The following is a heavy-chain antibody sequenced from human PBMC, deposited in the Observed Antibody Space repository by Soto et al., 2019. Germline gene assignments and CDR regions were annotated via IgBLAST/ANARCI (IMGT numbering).Heavy chain of an antibody. D-gene: IGHD6-19*01. CDR3: ASGLSSSGWYGVLDY. Sequence: PSGTLSLTCAVSDGSISLSNWWSWVRQPPGKGLEWIGEIYHSGSTNYNPSLKSRVTISVDKSKNQFSLKLSSVTAADTAVYYCASGLSSSGWYGVLDYWGQGTLVTVSS. J-gene: IGHJ4*02. CDR1: DGSISLSNW. CDR2: IYHSGST. V-gene: IGHV4-4*02.